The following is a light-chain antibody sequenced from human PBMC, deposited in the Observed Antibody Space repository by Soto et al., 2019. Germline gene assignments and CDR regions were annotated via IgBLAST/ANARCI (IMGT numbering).Light chain of an antibody. J-gene: IGKJ5*01. CDR1: QSVSSY. V-gene: IGKV3-11*01. CDR2: DAS. CDR3: QQRSNWPPIT. Sequence: VVKKSPGTLSLKKGERATLSCRVSQSVSSYLAWYQQKPGQAPRLLIYDASNRATGIPARFSGSGSGTDFTLTISSLEPEDFAVYYCQQRSNWPPITFGQGT.